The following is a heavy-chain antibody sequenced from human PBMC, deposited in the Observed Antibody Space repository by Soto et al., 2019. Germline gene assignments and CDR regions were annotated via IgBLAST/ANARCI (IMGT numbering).Heavy chain of an antibody. J-gene: IGHJ4*02. V-gene: IGHV3-23*01. CDR3: AKAPAWYSSGWYGAH. CDR1: GFTFSSYA. CDR2: ISGSGGST. D-gene: IGHD6-19*01. Sequence: GGSLRLSCAASGFTFSSYAMSWVRQAPGKGLEWVSAISGSGGSTYYADSVKGRFTISRDNSKNTLYLQMNSLRAEDTAVYYCAKAPAWYSSGWYGAHWGQGTLVTVSS.